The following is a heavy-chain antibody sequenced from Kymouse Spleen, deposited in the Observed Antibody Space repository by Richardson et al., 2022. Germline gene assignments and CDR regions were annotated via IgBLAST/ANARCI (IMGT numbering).Heavy chain of an antibody. V-gene: IGHV3-9*01. CDR1: GFTFDDYA. CDR3: AKDEQLGFDY. Sequence: EVQLVESGGGLVQPGRSLRLSCAASGFTFDDYAMHWVRQAPGKGLEWVSGISWNSGSIGYADSVKGRFTISRDNAKNSLYLQMNSLRAEDTALYYCAKDEQLGFDYWGQGTLVTVSS. D-gene: IGHD6-6*01. J-gene: IGHJ4*02. CDR2: ISWNSGSI.